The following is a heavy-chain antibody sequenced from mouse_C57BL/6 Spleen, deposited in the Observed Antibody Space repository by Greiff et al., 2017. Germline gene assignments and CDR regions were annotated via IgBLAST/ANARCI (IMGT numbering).Heavy chain of an antibody. Sequence: ESGPGLVKPSQSLSLPCSVTGYSITSGYYWNWIRQFPGNKLEWMGYISYDGSNNYNPSLKNRISITRDTSKNQFFLKLNSVTTEETATYYCARGGKGYFDYWGQGTTLTVSS. CDR2: ISYDGSN. V-gene: IGHV3-6*01. CDR3: ARGGKGYFDY. CDR1: GYSITSGYY. J-gene: IGHJ2*01.